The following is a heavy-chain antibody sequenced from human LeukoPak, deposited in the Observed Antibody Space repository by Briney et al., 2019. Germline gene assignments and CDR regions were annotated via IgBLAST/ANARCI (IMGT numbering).Heavy chain of an antibody. V-gene: IGHV3-21*01. D-gene: IGHD2-15*01. J-gene: IGHJ4*02. Sequence: GGSLRLSCAASGFTFSSYSMNWVRQAPGKGLEWVSSISSSSSYIYYADSVKGRFTISRDNAKNSLYLQMNSLRAEDTAVYYCAKSVVVITFRFDDWGQGALVTVSA. CDR2: ISSSSSYI. CDR1: GFTFSSYS. CDR3: AKSVVVITFRFDD.